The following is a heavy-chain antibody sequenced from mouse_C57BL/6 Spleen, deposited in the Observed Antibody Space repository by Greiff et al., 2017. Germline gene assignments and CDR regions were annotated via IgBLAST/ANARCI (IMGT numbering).Heavy chain of an antibody. D-gene: IGHD1-1*01. CDR1: GYTFTSFW. J-gene: IGHJ2*01. V-gene: IGHV1-55*01. CDR3: ARGATTVVAHFDY. CDR2: IYPGSGST. Sequence: QVQLQQPGAELVKPGASVQMSCKASGYTFTSFWITWVKQRPGHGLEWIGDIYPGSGSTNSHEKFKSKATLTVDTSYSTAYMQLSSLTSEDAAVYYCARGATTVVAHFDYWGQGTTLTVSS.